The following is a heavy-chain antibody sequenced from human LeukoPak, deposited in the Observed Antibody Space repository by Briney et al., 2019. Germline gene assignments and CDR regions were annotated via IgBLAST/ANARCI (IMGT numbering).Heavy chain of an antibody. D-gene: IGHD3-22*01. CDR1: GFTFSSYG. CDR3: AKDYRYFDSSGYSPFDY. V-gene: IGHV3-33*06. J-gene: IGHJ4*02. Sequence: GGSLRLSCAASGFTFSSYGIHWVRQAPGKGLEWVAVIWYDGSNKYYADSVKGRFTISRDNSENTLYLQMNSLRAEDTAVYYCAKDYRYFDSSGYSPFDYWGQGTLVTVSS. CDR2: IWYDGSNK.